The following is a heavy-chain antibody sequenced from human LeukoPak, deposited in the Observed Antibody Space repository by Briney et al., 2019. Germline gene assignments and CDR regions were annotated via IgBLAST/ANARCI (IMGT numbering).Heavy chain of an antibody. V-gene: IGHV3-21*01. D-gene: IGHD3-10*01. Sequence: GGSLRLSCAASGFTFSSYSMNWVRQAPGKGLEWVSSISSSSSYIYYADSVKGRFTISRDNAKNSLYLQMNSLRAEDTAVYYCARDPLPYGSGTMSDYWGQGTLVTVSS. CDR1: GFTFSSYS. CDR2: ISSSSSYI. J-gene: IGHJ4*02. CDR3: ARDPLPYGSGTMSDY.